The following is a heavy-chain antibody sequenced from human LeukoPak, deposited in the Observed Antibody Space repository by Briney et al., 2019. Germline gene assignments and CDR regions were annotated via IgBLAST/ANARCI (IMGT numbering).Heavy chain of an antibody. Sequence: ASVKVSCKASGGTFRSYGVSWVRQAPGQGLEWMGGIIPIFGTANYAQKFQGRVTITTDESTSTAYMELSSLRSEDTAVYYCARSPQNFWSGYYGDYWGQGTLVTVSS. CDR3: ARSPQNFWSGYYGDY. CDR1: GGTFRSYG. CDR2: IIPIFGTA. V-gene: IGHV1-69*05. D-gene: IGHD3-3*01. J-gene: IGHJ4*02.